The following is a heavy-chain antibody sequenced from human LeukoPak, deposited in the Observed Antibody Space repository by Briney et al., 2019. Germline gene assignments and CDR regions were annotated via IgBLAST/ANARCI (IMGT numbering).Heavy chain of an antibody. CDR2: ISGSGGST. D-gene: IGHD3-16*02. V-gene: IGHV3-23*01. J-gene: IGHJ3*02. Sequence: GGSLRLSCAASGFTFSSYAMGWVRQAPGKGLEWVSAISGSGGSTYYADSVKGRFTISRDNSENTLYLQMNSLRAEDTAVYYCAKSVMITFGGVIGAFDIWGQGTMVTVSS. CDR3: AKSVMITFGGVIGAFDI. CDR1: GFTFSSYA.